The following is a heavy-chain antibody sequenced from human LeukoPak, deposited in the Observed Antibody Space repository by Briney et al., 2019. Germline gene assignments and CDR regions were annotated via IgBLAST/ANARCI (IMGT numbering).Heavy chain of an antibody. D-gene: IGHD1-7*01. V-gene: IGHV1-2*02. CDR2: INPNSVGK. J-gene: IGHJ4*02. Sequence: ASVKVSCKASGYTFTGYYMHWVRHAPGQGLEWMGWINPNSVGKNYAQKFQGSVTITRDTSISTHYIELSRLRSAATAVYYCARDLELEPHNLDYWGQGTLVTVSS. CDR1: GYTFTGYY. CDR3: ARDLELEPHNLDY.